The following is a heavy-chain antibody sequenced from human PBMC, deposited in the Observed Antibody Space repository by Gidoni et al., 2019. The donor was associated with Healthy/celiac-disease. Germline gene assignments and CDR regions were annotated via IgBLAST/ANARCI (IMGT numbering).Heavy chain of an antibody. V-gene: IGHV4-34*01. CDR1: GGSFSGYS. CDR2: INHSGST. J-gene: IGHJ6*02. D-gene: IGHD3-3*01. Sequence: QVQLQQWGAGLLKPSETLSPTCAVYGGSFSGYSWRRSRQPPGKGLEWIGEINHSGSTNYNPSLKSRVTISVDTSKNQFSLKLSSVTAADTAVYYCARGLRFLEWLARPRSRADYYYYGMDVWGQGTTVTVSS. CDR3: ARGLRFLEWLARPRSRADYYYYGMDV.